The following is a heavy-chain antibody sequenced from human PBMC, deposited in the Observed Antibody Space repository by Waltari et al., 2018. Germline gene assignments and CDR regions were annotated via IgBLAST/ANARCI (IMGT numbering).Heavy chain of an antibody. J-gene: IGHJ5*02. CDR1: GGPITSGTYF. CDR3: ARAHGVVRVNWFDP. CDR2: IAYSGST. D-gene: IGHD2-21*01. V-gene: IGHV4-31*01. Sequence: QVQLQESGPGLVKPSQTLSLTCTVSGGPITSGTYFWSWIRQHPGKGREGIGYIAYSGSTYYTPSLKSQVTISVDRSKNQFSLNLSSVTAADTAVYYCARAHGVVRVNWFDPWGQGTLVTVSS.